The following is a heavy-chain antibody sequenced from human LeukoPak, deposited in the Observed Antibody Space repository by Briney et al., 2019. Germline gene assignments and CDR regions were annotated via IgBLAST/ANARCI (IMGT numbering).Heavy chain of an antibody. CDR1: GFAFSSYG. D-gene: IGHD3-10*01. J-gene: IGHJ6*03. CDR3: ARKYSLLWFGELSGPMDV. Sequence: GGSLRLSCAASGFAFSSYGMHWVRQAPGKGLEWVAFIRYDGSNKYYADSVKGRFTISRDNAKNTLYLQMNSLRAEDTAVYYCARKYSLLWFGELSGPMDVWGKGTTVTISS. V-gene: IGHV3-33*08. CDR2: IRYDGSNK.